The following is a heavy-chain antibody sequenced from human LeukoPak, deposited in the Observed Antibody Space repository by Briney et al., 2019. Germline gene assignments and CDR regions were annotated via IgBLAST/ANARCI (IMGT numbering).Heavy chain of an antibody. CDR2: IRSKAYGGTT. J-gene: IGHJ6*02. CDR1: GFTFGDYA. Sequence: PGGSLRLSCTASGFTFGDYAMSWVRQAPGKGLEWVGFIRSKAYGGTTEYAASVKGRFTISRDDSKSIAYLQMNSLKTEDTAVYYCTRAGVRYDILTGYYWGYYYYGMDVWGQGTTVTVSS. V-gene: IGHV3-49*04. CDR3: TRAGVRYDILTGYYWGYYYYGMDV. D-gene: IGHD3-9*01.